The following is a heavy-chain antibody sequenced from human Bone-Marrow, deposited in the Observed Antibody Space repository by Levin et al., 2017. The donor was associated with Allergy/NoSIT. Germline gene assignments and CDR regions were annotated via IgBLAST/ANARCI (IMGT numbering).Heavy chain of an antibody. J-gene: IGHJ4*02. V-gene: IGHV3-23*01. CDR1: GFSFSNYA. CDR2: ISGNGGRT. D-gene: IGHD3-22*01. Sequence: GGSLRLSCVASGFSFSNYAMTWVRQAPGKGLESVSGISGNGGRTYSADAVKGRFTSSRDNSKETLYLQMNSLRAEDTAIYYCARRDFYDDRGYAPLLKYWGQGTLVSVSS. CDR3: ARRDFYDDRGYAPLLKY.